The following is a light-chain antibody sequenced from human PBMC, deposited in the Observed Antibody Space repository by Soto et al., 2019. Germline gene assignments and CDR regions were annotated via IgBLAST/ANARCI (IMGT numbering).Light chain of an antibody. CDR1: QSVSNSY. Sequence: EIVLTQSPGTLSLSPGEGTTLSCRASQSVSNSYLAWYQQKPGQAPRLLIYDASSRAGGIPDRFSGSASGTDFTLTIRRLEPEDFAVYYCQQYGSSPLTFGGGTKVDIK. V-gene: IGKV3-20*01. CDR3: QQYGSSPLT. CDR2: DAS. J-gene: IGKJ4*01.